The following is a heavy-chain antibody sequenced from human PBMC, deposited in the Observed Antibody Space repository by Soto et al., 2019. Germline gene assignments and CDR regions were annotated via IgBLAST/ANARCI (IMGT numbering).Heavy chain of an antibody. CDR1: GFTFSSYN. CDR3: AREAVAGNKRLDY. J-gene: IGHJ4*02. Sequence: GGSLRLSCAASGFTFSSYNMNWVRQAPGKGLEWVSSISSRSSYIYYADSVKGQFTISRDNAKNSLYLQMNSLRAEDTAVYYCAREAVAGNKRLDYWGQGTLVTVSS. D-gene: IGHD6-19*01. CDR2: ISSRSSYI. V-gene: IGHV3-21*01.